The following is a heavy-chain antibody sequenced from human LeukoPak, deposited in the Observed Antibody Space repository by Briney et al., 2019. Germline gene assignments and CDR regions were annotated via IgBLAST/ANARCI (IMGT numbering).Heavy chain of an antibody. V-gene: IGHV3-73*01. CDR1: GFTFTGSS. Sequence: GGSLRLSCAASGFTFTGSSMHWVRQASGKGLGWVGRIRSKANSYATAYAASVKGRFTISRDDSKNTAYLQMNSLKTEDTAVYYCTSLIAAAGYWGQGTLVTVSS. J-gene: IGHJ4*02. D-gene: IGHD6-13*01. CDR3: TSLIAAAGY. CDR2: IRSKANSYAT.